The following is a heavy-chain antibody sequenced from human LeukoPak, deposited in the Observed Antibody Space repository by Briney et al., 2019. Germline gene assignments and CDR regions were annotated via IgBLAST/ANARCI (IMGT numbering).Heavy chain of an antibody. CDR2: IYYSGNT. CDR3: ARDQCTSTSCYALYGMDV. CDR1: GGSVSSGSYY. D-gene: IGHD2-2*01. J-gene: IGHJ6*04. V-gene: IGHV4-61*01. Sequence: SETLSLTCTVSGGSVSSGSYYWSWIRQPPGKGLEWIRYIYYSGNTNYNPSLKSRVTISVDTSKNQFSLKLSSVTAADTAVYYCARDQCTSTSCYALYGMDVWGKGTTVTVSS.